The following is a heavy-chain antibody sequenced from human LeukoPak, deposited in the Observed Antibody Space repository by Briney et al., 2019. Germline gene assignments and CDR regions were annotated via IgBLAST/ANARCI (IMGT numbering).Heavy chain of an antibody. Sequence: ASVKVSCKVSGYTLTELSMHWVRQAPGRGLEWMGGFDPEDGETIYAQKFQGRVTMTEDTSTDTAYMELSSLRSEDTAVYYCVTRGYSYGYPDYWGQGTLVTVSS. J-gene: IGHJ4*02. CDR3: VTRGYSYGYPDY. CDR2: FDPEDGET. D-gene: IGHD5-18*01. V-gene: IGHV1-24*01. CDR1: GYTLTELS.